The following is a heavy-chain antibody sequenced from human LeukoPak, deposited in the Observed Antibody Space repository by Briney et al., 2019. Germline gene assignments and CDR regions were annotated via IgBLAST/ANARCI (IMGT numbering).Heavy chain of an antibody. CDR1: GFTFDDYG. Sequence: GGSLRLSCAASGFTFDDYGLSWVRQAPGKGLEWVSGINWNGGSTGYADSVKGRFTISRDNAKDSLYLQMNSLRAEDTALYYCARVTYYDSLYYFDYWGQGTLVTVSS. CDR2: INWNGGST. V-gene: IGHV3-20*04. J-gene: IGHJ4*02. CDR3: ARVTYYDSLYYFDY. D-gene: IGHD5-12*01.